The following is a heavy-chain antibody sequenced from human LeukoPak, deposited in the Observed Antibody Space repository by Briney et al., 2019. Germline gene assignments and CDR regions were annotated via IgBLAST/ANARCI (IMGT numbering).Heavy chain of an antibody. CDR3: ARGATYAYYQDY. CDR2: IKYDASST. V-gene: IGHV3-74*01. D-gene: IGHD1-26*01. Sequence: GGSLRLSCAASGFTFSSYAMSWVRQAPGKGPVWVSRIKYDASSTSYADSVKGRFTIPRDNAENTLYLQMNSLRAEDTAVYYCARGATYAYYQDYWGQGTLVTVSS. J-gene: IGHJ4*02. CDR1: GFTFSSYA.